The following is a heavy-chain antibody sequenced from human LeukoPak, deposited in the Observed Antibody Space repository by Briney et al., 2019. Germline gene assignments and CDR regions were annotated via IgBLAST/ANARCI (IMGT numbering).Heavy chain of an antibody. Sequence: PGGSLRLSCAASGFTFSTYAFHWVRQAPGKGLECVAVISNDGSDKYYPDSVKGRITISRDNSENKLYLQMNSLRAEDTAVYFCARGTYYYDSRGYYSGGLDYWGQGTLVTVSS. CDR2: ISNDGSDK. D-gene: IGHD3-22*01. J-gene: IGHJ4*02. V-gene: IGHV3-30*04. CDR1: GFTFSTYA. CDR3: ARGTYYYDSRGYYSGGLDY.